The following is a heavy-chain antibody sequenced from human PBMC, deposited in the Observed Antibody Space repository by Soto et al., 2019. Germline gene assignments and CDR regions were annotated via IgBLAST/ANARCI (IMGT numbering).Heavy chain of an antibody. CDR2: IKSKTDGGTT. CDR3: TTDTPYYDFWSGPTYYYYYVDV. V-gene: IGHV3-15*01. D-gene: IGHD3-3*01. J-gene: IGHJ6*03. CDR1: GFTFSNAW. Sequence: PGGSLRLSCAASGFTFSNAWMSWVRQAPGKGLEWVGRIKSKTDGGTTDYAAPVKGRFTISRDDSKNTLYLQMNSLKTEDTAVYYCTTDTPYYDFWSGPTYYYYYVDVWGKGTTVTVSS.